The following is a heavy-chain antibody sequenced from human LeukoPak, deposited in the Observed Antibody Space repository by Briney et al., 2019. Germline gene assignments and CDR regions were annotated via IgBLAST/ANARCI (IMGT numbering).Heavy chain of an antibody. V-gene: IGHV4-39*01. D-gene: IGHD2-8*01. Sequence: SETLSLTCTVSGGSISSTFYYWGWLRQPPGKGLEWIVSINYSGSTYYNPSLKSPVTISVDTSKNQFSLKLSSVTAADTAVYYCARRRFVRGPDVVNPFDYWGQGTLVTVSS. CDR1: GGSISSTFYY. CDR3: ARRRFVRGPDVVNPFDY. CDR2: INYSGST. J-gene: IGHJ4*02.